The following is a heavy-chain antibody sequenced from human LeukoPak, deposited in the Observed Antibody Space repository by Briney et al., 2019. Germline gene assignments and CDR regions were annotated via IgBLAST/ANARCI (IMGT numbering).Heavy chain of an antibody. CDR2: IRNDGSSE. CDR1: GFTFSSYG. J-gene: IGHJ4*02. V-gene: IGHV3-30*02. D-gene: IGHD5-24*01. CDR3: AKGGDGYNYGSYFDY. Sequence: GGSLRLSCAASGFTFSSYGMHWVRQAPGKGLEWVAFIRNDGSSEFYKDSVKGRFTISRDNSKNTLFLQMNSLRAEDTAVYYCAKGGDGYNYGSYFDYWGQGALVTVSS.